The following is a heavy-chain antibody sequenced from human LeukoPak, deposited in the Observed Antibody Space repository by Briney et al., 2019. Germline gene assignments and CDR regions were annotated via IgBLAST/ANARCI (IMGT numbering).Heavy chain of an antibody. Sequence: SETLSLTCTVSGGSISSYYWSWIRQPPGKGLEWIGYIYYSGSTNYNPSLKSRVTISLDTSKNQFSLKLSSVTAADTAVYYCARPRRDGYNPDACDIWSQGTMVTVSS. CDR1: GGSISSYY. D-gene: IGHD5-24*01. V-gene: IGHV4-59*01. CDR3: ARPRRDGYNPDACDI. J-gene: IGHJ3*02. CDR2: IYYSGST.